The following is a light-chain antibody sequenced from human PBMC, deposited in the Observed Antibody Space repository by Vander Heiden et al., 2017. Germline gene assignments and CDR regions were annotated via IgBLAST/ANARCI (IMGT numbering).Light chain of an antibody. CDR1: NNGRKS. CDR2: DDS. J-gene: IGLJ3*02. CDR3: QVWDSSSDHWV. Sequence: SYVLTQPPSVSVAPGQTARITCGGNNNGRKSVHWYQQKPGQAPVLVVYDDSERPSGIPERFSGSNSGNTATLTISRVEAGDEADYYCQVWDSSSDHWVFGGGTKLTVL. V-gene: IGLV3-21*02.